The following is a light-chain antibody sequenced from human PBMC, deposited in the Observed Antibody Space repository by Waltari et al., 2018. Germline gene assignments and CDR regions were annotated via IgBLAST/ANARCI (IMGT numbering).Light chain of an antibody. J-gene: IGKJ4*01. Sequence: IVLTQSPATLSLFPGERATLSCRASQNIRNSLAWYQQKPGQAPRLVIYYTSNRATGIPVRFSGSGSGTDYTLTISSLEPEDFAVYHCQHRSVWPLTFGGGTKVEIK. CDR3: QHRSVWPLT. CDR1: QNIRNS. V-gene: IGKV3-11*01. CDR2: YTS.